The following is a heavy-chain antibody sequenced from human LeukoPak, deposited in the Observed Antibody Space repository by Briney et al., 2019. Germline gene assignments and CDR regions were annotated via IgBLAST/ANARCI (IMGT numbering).Heavy chain of an antibody. CDR3: ARNITMVDSYSFDY. Sequence: SETLSLTCTVSGGSISSDTYYWAWIRQPPGKGLEWIGRIYYSRRTYSNPSLTSRVTISVDTSRNQFSLRLSSVTAADTAVYYCARNITMVDSYSFDYWGQGTLVTVSS. V-gene: IGHV4-39*01. D-gene: IGHD3-10*01. J-gene: IGHJ4*02. CDR1: GGSISSDTYY. CDR2: IYYSRRT.